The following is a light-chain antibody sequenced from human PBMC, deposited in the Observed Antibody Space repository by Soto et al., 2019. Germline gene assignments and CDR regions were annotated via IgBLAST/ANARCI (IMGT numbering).Light chain of an antibody. CDR2: GVS. CDR3: SSQVGSASLMV. V-gene: IGLV2-8*01. Sequence: QSALTQPPSATGSPGQSATISCTGTSSDIGTFSSISWYQQYPGKAPKLMIFGVSQRPSGVPDRFSGSKSANTASLTVSGLQDEDEAEYYCSSQVGSASLMVFGGGTKVTVL. CDR1: SSDIGTFSS. J-gene: IGLJ1*01.